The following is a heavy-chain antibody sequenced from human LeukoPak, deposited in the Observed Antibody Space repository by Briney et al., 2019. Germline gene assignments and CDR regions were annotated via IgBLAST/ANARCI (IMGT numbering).Heavy chain of an antibody. D-gene: IGHD4-23*01. J-gene: IGHJ4*02. CDR2: IYYSGST. CDR1: GGSISSYY. V-gene: IGHV4-59*08. Sequence: SETLSLTCTVSGGSISSYYWSWIRQPPGKGLEWIGYIYYSGSTNYNPSLKSRVTISVDTSKNQFSLKLSSVTAADTAVYYCARHRAGYGGNRGVLDYWGQGTLVTVSS. CDR3: ARHRAGYGGNRGVLDY.